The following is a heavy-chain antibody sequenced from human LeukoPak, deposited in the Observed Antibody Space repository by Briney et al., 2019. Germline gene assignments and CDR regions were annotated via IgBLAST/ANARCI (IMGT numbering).Heavy chain of an antibody. J-gene: IGHJ4*02. D-gene: IGHD3-3*01. Sequence: GRSLRLSCASSGFTFSSYGMHWVRQAPGKGLEWVAVIWYDGSNKYYADSVKGRFTISRDNSKNTLYLQMNSLRAEDTAVYYCARDRWYRFWSGSADYWGQGTLVTVSS. V-gene: IGHV3-33*01. CDR2: IWYDGSNK. CDR3: ARDRWYRFWSGSADY. CDR1: GFTFSSYG.